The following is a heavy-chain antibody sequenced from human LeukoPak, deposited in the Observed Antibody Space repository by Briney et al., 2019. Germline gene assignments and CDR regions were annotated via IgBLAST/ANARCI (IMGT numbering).Heavy chain of an antibody. D-gene: IGHD2-15*01. CDR3: ARGGLFKYFFDY. CDR2: IYTSGGT. CDR1: GLSVSNNY. V-gene: IGHV3-66*01. J-gene: IGHJ4*02. Sequence: GGSLRLSCVASGLSVSNNYMSWVRQAPGKGFEWVSVIYTSGGTYYADSVKGRFTISRDNAKNMLYLQMNSLRAEDTAVYYCARGGLFKYFFDYWGQGTPVTVSS.